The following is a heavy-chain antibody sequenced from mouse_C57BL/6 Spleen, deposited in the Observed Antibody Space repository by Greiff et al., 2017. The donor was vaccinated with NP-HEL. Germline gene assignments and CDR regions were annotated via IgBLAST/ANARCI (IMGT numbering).Heavy chain of an antibody. D-gene: IGHD2-3*01. Sequence: LVESGPELVKPGASVKISCKASGYAFSSSWMNWVKQRPGKGLEWIGRIYPGDGDTNYNGKFKGKATLTADKSSSTAYMQLSSLTSEDSAVYFCARIRDGYPYWGQGTSVTVSS. J-gene: IGHJ4*01. CDR1: GYAFSSSW. V-gene: IGHV1-82*01. CDR3: ARIRDGYPY. CDR2: IYPGDGDT.